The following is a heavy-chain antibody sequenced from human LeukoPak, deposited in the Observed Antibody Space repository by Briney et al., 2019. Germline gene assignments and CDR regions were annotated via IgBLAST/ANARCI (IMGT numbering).Heavy chain of an antibody. D-gene: IGHD6-19*01. CDR3: ARDKQTTSGWTYQYYGLDV. J-gene: IGHJ6*02. CDR2: IYYSGST. V-gene: IGHV4-38-2*02. Sequence: PSETLSLTCTVSGYSINSGYYWSWIRQPPGERLEWIGSIYYSGSTYPNPTLKSRLTISVDTSKNQISLNLTSVTAADAAVYYCARDKQTTSGWTYQYYGLDVWGQGTTVTVSS. CDR1: GYSINSGYY.